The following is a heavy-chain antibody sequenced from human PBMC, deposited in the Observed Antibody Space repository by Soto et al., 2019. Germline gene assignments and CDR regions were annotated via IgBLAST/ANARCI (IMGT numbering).Heavy chain of an antibody. V-gene: IGHV4-61*01. CDR1: GGSVSSGSNY. CDR2: IYYSGST. CDR3: ARDGGSYDVDY. J-gene: IGHJ4*02. Sequence: QVQLQESGPGLVKPSETLSLTCTVSGGSVSSGSNYWSWIRQPPGKGLEWIGYIYYSGSTNYNPSLKSRVTISVDTSKSQFSMKLSSVTAADTAVYYCARDGGSYDVDYWCQGTLVTVSS. D-gene: IGHD1-26*01.